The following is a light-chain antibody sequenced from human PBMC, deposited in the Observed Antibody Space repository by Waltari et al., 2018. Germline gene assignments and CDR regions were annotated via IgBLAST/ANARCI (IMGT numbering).Light chain of an antibody. CDR3: AAWDDSRNGPV. CDR2: NND. Sequence: QSVLTQPPSASGTPGPRGTLSCSGTSPNIVGKSVNWYQHRPGTAPKLLIYNNDQRPSGVPDRFSGSKSGTSASLAISGLQSEDEADYYCAAWDDSRNGPVFGGGTKLPVL. V-gene: IGLV1-44*01. CDR1: SPNIVGKS. J-gene: IGLJ3*02.